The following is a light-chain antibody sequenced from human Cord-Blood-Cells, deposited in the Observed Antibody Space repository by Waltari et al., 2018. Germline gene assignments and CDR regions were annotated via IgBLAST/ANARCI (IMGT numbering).Light chain of an antibody. CDR3: SSYTSSSTLV. CDR2: DVS. J-gene: IGLJ3*02. CDR1: SSDGGGYNY. Sequence: QSALTQPASVSGSPGQSITISCTGTSSDGGGYNYVSWYQQHPGKAPKLMIYDVSKRPSGVSNRFSGSKSGNTAPLTISGLQAEDEADYYCSSYTSSSTLVFGGGTKLTVL. V-gene: IGLV2-14*01.